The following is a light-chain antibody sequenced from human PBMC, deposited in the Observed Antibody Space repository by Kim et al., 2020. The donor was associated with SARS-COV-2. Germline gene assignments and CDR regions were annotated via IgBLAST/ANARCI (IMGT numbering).Light chain of an antibody. CDR3: QVWDSSSDHVV. CDR1: NVGSKS. J-gene: IGLJ2*01. Sequence: APVKTARIPCGGNNVGSKSVLWYQQKPGQAPVLVIYYDSDRPSGIPERFSGSNSGNTATLTISRVEAGDEADYYCQVWDSSSDHVVFGGGTKLTVL. V-gene: IGLV3-21*04. CDR2: YDS.